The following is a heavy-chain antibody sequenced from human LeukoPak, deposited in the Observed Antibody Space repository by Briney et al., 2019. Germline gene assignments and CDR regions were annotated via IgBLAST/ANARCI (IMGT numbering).Heavy chain of an antibody. CDR2: ISGSAGST. V-gene: IGHV3-23*01. CDR1: GFTFSSYA. J-gene: IGHJ4*02. CDR3: AKQGYCSSTSCYDGDH. Sequence: GGSLRLSCAASGFTFSSYAMTWVRQAPGKGLEWVSGISGSAGSTYYADSVKGRFTISRDNSKNTLYLQMNSLRAEDTAVYYCAKQGYCSSTSCYDGDHWGQGTLVAVSS. D-gene: IGHD2-2*01.